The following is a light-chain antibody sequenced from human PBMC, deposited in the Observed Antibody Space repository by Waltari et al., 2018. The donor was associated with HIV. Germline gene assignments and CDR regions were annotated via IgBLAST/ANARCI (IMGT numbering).Light chain of an antibody. CDR1: RIGTKS. V-gene: IGLV3-21*04. CDR3: EVWDETRNRVV. Sequence: YVLTQPPSVSVAQGQTATITREGDRIGTKSVHWYQQKSGQAPQLIIYYDSDRPSGIPERFSGSNSGSAATLTISRVEDGDEADYYCEVWDETRNRVVFGGGTKLFAL. CDR2: YDS. J-gene: IGLJ2*01.